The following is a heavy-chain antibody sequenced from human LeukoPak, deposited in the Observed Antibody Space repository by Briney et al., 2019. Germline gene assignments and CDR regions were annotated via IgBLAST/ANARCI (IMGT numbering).Heavy chain of an antibody. CDR1: GFTFSSYS. J-gene: IGHJ3*02. V-gene: IGHV3-21*04. D-gene: IGHD3-10*01. CDR3: AKDYYYGSGRGPAAFDI. CDR2: ISSSSSSI. Sequence: PGGSLRLSCAASGFTFSSYSMNWVRQAPGKGLEWVSSISSSSSSIYYADSVKGRFTISRDNSKNTLYLQMNSLRAEDTAVYYCAKDYYYGSGRGPAAFDIWGQGTMVTVSS.